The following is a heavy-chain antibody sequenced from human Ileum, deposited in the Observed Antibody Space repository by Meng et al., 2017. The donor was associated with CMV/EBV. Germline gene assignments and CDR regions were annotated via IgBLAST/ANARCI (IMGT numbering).Heavy chain of an antibody. D-gene: IGHD1-26*01. Sequence: SVKVSCKAPGGTFSSHVISWVRQAPGQGLEWMGGIIPIFGTANHAQKFQGRVTLTTDESMSTAYMELSSLRSEDTAVYYCARGDSLVGATPYYFDYWGQGTLVTVSS. V-gene: IGHV1-69*05. CDR3: ARGDSLVGATPYYFDY. J-gene: IGHJ4*02. CDR2: IIPIFGTA. CDR1: GGTFSSHV.